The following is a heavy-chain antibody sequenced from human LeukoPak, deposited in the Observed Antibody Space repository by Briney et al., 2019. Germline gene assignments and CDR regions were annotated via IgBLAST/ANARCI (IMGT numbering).Heavy chain of an antibody. J-gene: IGHJ3*02. D-gene: IGHD2-21*02. CDR1: GFTFSSYW. Sequence: GGPLRLSCAASGFTFSSYWMHWVRQAPGKGLVWVSRINSDGSSTTYADSVKGRFTISRDNAKNTLYLQMNSLRAGDTAVFYCARAPVQYCGGDCDAFDIWGQGTMVTASS. V-gene: IGHV3-74*01. CDR2: INSDGSST. CDR3: ARAPVQYCGGDCDAFDI.